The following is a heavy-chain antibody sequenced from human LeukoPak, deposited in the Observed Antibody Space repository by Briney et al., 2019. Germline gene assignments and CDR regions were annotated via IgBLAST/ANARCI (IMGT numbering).Heavy chain of an antibody. J-gene: IGHJ4*02. D-gene: IGHD6-13*01. Sequence: GSLRLSCAASGFTFSSYEMNWVRQAPGKGLEWVSYISSSGSTIYYADSVKGRFTISRDNAKNSLYLQMNSLRAEDTAVYYCARKIAAAGMPFDYWGQGTLVTVSS. CDR1: GFTFSSYE. CDR2: ISSSGSTI. V-gene: IGHV3-48*03. CDR3: ARKIAAAGMPFDY.